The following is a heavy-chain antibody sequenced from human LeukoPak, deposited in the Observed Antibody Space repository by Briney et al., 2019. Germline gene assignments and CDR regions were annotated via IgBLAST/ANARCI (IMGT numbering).Heavy chain of an antibody. J-gene: IGHJ4*02. CDR3: AKDRGERWGATEYYFDY. Sequence: GGSLRLSCAASGFTFSSYAMSWVRQAPGKGLEWVSAISGSGGSTYYADSVKGRVTISRDNSKNTLYLQMNSLRAEDTAVYYCAKDRGERWGATEYYFDYWGQGILVTVSS. CDR2: ISGSGGST. CDR1: GFTFSSYA. D-gene: IGHD1-26*01. V-gene: IGHV3-23*01.